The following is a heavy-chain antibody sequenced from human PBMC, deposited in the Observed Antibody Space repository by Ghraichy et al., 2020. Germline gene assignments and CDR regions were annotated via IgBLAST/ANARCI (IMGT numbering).Heavy chain of an antibody. D-gene: IGHD2-2*01. CDR2: INHSGST. CDR1: GGSFSGYY. V-gene: IGHV4-34*01. Sequence: SETLSLTCAVYGGSFSGYYWSWIRQPPGKGLEWIGEINHSGSTNYNPSLKSRVTISVDTSKNQFSLKLSSVTAADTAVYYCARAQFVVNYYMDVWGKGTTVTVSS. CDR3: ARAQFVVNYYMDV. J-gene: IGHJ6*03.